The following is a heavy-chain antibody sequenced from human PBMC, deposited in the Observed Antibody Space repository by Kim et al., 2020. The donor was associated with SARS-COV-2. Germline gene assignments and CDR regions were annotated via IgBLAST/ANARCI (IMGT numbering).Heavy chain of an antibody. CDR3: ARGPRTYSSSWYGGGFSGWFAP. CDR1: GYTFTSYA. Sequence: ASVKVSCKASGYTFTSYAMHWVRQAPGQRLEWMGWINAGNGNTKYSQKFQGRVTITRDTSASTAYMELSSLRSEDTAVYYCARGPRTYSSSWYGGGFSGWFAPWGQGTLVTVSS. J-gene: IGHJ5*02. V-gene: IGHV1-3*01. D-gene: IGHD6-13*01. CDR2: INAGNGNT.